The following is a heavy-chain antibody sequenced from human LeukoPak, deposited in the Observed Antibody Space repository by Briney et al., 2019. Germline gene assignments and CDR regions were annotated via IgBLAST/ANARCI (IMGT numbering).Heavy chain of an antibody. CDR1: AFTFSRYS. Sequence: GGSLRLSCAASAFTFSRYSMNWVRQAPGKGLEWISSISGSGDNTYYADSVKGRFTISRDNSKNTLYLQMNSLRAEDTAVYYCARRAGGYSHPYDYWGQGILVTVSS. J-gene: IGHJ4*02. CDR2: ISGSGDNT. V-gene: IGHV3-23*01. D-gene: IGHD4-23*01. CDR3: ARRAGGYSHPYDY.